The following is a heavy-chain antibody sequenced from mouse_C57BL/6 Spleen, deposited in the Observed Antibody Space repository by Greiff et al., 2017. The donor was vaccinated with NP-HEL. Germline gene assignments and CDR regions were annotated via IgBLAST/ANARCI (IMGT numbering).Heavy chain of an antibody. Sequence: EVQVVESGGGLVKPGGSLKLSCAASGFTFSSYAMSWVRQTPEKRLEWVATISDGCSYTYYPDNVKGRFTISRDNAKNNLYLQMSHLKSEDTAMYYCARGEEYDVSYFDYWGQGTTLTVSS. V-gene: IGHV5-4*01. CDR3: ARGEEYDVSYFDY. CDR1: GFTFSSYA. J-gene: IGHJ2*01. CDR2: ISDGCSYT. D-gene: IGHD2-14*01.